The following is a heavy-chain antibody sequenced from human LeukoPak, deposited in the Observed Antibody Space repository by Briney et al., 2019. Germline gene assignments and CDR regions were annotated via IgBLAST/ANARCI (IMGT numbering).Heavy chain of an antibody. Sequence: GRSMSLSCAVSGFTFSDHYMSWIRQAPGKGLEWVSYISQTGTNTSYADSVRDRFTISRDHAKISLYLQMNSLRAEDTAVFYCARGLWGLDVWGKGTPVTVSS. CDR2: ISQTGTNT. CDR3: ARGLWGLDV. V-gene: IGHV3-11*04. J-gene: IGHJ6*04. D-gene: IGHD3-16*01. CDR1: GFTFSDHY.